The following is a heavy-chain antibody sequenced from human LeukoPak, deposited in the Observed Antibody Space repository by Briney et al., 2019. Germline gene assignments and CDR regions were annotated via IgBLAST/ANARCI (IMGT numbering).Heavy chain of an antibody. Sequence: GGSLRLSCAASGFTFSSYAMSWVRQAPGKGLEWVSAISGSGGSTYYADSVKGRFTISRDNSKNTLYLQINTLRAEHTAVCNCAKDSSTPPLDYFDYWGQGTLVTVSS. D-gene: IGHD6-6*01. J-gene: IGHJ4*02. CDR1: GFTFSSYA. CDR3: AKDSSTPPLDYFDY. CDR2: ISGSGGST. V-gene: IGHV3-23*01.